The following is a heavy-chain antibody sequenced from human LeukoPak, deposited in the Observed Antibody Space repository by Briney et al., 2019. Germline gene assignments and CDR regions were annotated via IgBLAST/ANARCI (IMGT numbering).Heavy chain of an antibody. D-gene: IGHD6-19*01. CDR3: ARESAVAGIDY. V-gene: IGHV3-21*01. CDR1: GFTFSSYS. CDR2: ISSSSSYI. Sequence: GGSLRLSCAASGFTFSSYSMNWVRQAPGKGLEWVSSISSSSSYIYYADSVKGRFTVSRDNAKNSLYLQMNSLRAEDTAVYYCARESAVAGIDYWGQGTQVTVSS. J-gene: IGHJ4*02.